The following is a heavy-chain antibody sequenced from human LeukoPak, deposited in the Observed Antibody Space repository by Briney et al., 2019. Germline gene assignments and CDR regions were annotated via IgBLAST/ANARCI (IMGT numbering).Heavy chain of an antibody. V-gene: IGHV3-7*04. J-gene: IGHJ3*02. CDR3: ARISIDAFDI. CDR1: GFTFSSYW. CDR2: IKQDGSEK. Sequence: WGSVSLSCVASGFTFSSYWMTWVRQAPGKGLEWVANIKQDGSEKYYVDSVKGRFTISRDNVKNSLYLQMNSLRAEDTAVYHCARISIDAFDIWGQGTTVSPSS.